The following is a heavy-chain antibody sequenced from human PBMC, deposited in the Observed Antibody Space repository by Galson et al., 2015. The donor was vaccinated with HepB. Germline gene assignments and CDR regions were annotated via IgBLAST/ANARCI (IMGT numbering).Heavy chain of an antibody. V-gene: IGHV1-46*01. Sequence: SVKVSCKASGYTFSNYHMDWLRQAPGQGLEWMGKINPSDGSTRYAQKLQGRVTMTRDTSTSTVYMELSSLTSEDTAVYYCARDNVGSNLMRGWFDPWGQGTQVTVSS. J-gene: IGHJ5*02. CDR3: ARDNVGSNLMRGWFDP. CDR2: INPSDGST. D-gene: IGHD4-11*01. CDR1: GYTFSNYH.